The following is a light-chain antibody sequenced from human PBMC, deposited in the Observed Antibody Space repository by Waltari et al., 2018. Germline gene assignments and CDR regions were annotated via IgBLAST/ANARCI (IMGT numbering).Light chain of an antibody. Sequence: IVLTQSPDTLSFSPGQRATLSCRASQTINNNFLVWYQQKPGQAPRLIIHGASSRATGFPDRFSGSGAGTDFTLTISSLKPEDSAVYYCQQYDGSVLTFGGGTKVEI. CDR2: GAS. CDR3: QQYDGSVLT. J-gene: IGKJ4*01. CDR1: QTINNNF. V-gene: IGKV3-20*01.